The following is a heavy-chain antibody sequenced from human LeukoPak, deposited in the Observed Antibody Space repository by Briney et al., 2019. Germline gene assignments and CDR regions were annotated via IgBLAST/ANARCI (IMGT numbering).Heavy chain of an antibody. J-gene: IGHJ3*02. CDR3: ARAHVAAGLAFDI. CDR2: IGIPGDT. Sequence: GGSLRLSCAASGFTFSGYDMHWLRQATGKGLEWVSGIGIPGDTYYPGSVKGRFTISRENAKNTFYLQMNGLRAEDTAVYYCARAHVAAGLAFDIWGQGTLVTVSS. D-gene: IGHD6-25*01. CDR1: GFTFSGYD. V-gene: IGHV3-13*01.